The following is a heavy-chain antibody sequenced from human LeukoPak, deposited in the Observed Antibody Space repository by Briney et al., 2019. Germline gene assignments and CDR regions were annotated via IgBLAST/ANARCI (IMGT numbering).Heavy chain of an antibody. CDR2: IYTSGST. D-gene: IGHD3-10*01. CDR1: GGSISSYY. J-gene: IGHJ5*02. CDR3: ARPVRGVIKTDQNWFAP. Sequence: PSETLSLXCTVSGGSISSYYWSWIRQPAGKGLEWIGRIYTSGSTNYNPSLKSRVTMSVDTSKNQFSLKLSSVTAADTPVYYCARPVRGVIKTDQNWFAPWGQGTLVTVSS. V-gene: IGHV4-4*07.